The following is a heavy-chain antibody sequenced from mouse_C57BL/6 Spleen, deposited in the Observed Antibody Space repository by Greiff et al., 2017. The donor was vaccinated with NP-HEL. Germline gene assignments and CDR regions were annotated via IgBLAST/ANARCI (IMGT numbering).Heavy chain of an antibody. CDR2: INYDGSST. D-gene: IGHD2-5*01. CDR1: GFTFSDYY. J-gene: IGHJ2*01. V-gene: IGHV5-16*01. Sequence: EVQRVESEGGLVQPGSSMKLSCTASGFTFSDYYMAWVRQVPEKGLEWVANINYDGSSTYYLDSLKSRFIISRDNAKNILYLQMSSLKSEDTATYYCAREGPYSNYLDYWGQGTTLTVSS. CDR3: AREGPYSNYLDY.